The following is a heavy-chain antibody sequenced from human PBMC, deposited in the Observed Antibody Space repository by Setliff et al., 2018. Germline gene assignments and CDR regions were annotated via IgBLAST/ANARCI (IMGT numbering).Heavy chain of an antibody. CDR2: IYIGGSA. J-gene: IGHJ4*02. Sequence: SETLSLTCTVSGGSISSYYWSWIRQPAGKGLEWIGHIYIGGSANYNPSLKSRVTMSIDTSKNQFSLKLNSVTAADTAVYYCARYWGGGIAAVDYWGQGTLVTVSS. CDR1: GGSISSYY. V-gene: IGHV4-4*07. D-gene: IGHD6-13*01. CDR3: ARYWGGGIAAVDY.